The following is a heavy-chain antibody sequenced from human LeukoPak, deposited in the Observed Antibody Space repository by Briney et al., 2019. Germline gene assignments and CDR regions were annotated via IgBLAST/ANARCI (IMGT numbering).Heavy chain of an antibody. Sequence: GGSLRLSCSASGFTFSNYAMHWVRQAPGKGLEYVSAISSNGGSTHYADSVKGRFTISRDNSKSTLHLQMNSLRGEDTAIYYCAKDRWDSSGWFSDFWGQGALVTVSS. CDR1: GFTFSNYA. J-gene: IGHJ4*02. D-gene: IGHD6-19*01. CDR3: AKDRWDSSGWFSDF. V-gene: IGHV3-64*04. CDR2: ISSNGGST.